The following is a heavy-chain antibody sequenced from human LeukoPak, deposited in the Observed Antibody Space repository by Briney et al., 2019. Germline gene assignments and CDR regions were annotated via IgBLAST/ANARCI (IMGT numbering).Heavy chain of an antibody. J-gene: IGHJ4*02. CDR3: ARDAYSNYYYFDY. Sequence: ASVKVSXKASGYTFTGYYMHWVRQAPGQGLEWMGRINPNSGGTNYAQKFQGRVTMTRDTSISTAYMELSRLRSDDTAVYYCARDAYSNYYYFDYWGQGTLVTVSS. CDR2: INPNSGGT. D-gene: IGHD4-11*01. V-gene: IGHV1-2*06. CDR1: GYTFTGYY.